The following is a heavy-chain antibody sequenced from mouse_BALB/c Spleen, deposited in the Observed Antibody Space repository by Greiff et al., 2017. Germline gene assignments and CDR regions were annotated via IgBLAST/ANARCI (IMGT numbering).Heavy chain of an antibody. Sequence: EVKVVESGGGLVKPGGSLKLSCAASGFTFSDYYMYWVRQTPEKRLEWVATISDGGSYTYYPDSVKGRFTISRDNAKNNLYLQMSSLKSEDTAMYYCARDRGILQGDAMDYWGQGTSVTVSS. J-gene: IGHJ4*01. CDR1: GFTFSDYY. CDR2: ISDGGSYT. CDR3: ARDRGILQGDAMDY. D-gene: IGHD1-1*01. V-gene: IGHV5-4*02.